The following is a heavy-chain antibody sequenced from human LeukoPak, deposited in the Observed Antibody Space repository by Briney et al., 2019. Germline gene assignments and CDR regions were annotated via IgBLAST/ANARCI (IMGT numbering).Heavy chain of an antibody. CDR2: ISGSGGST. J-gene: IGHJ4*02. Sequence: GGTLRLSCAASGFTFSSYGMSWVRQAPGKGLEWVSAISGSGGSTYYADSVKGRFTISRDNSKNTLYLQMNSLRAEDTAVYYCAKRSSSTFDYWGQGTLVTVSS. D-gene: IGHD1-26*01. CDR1: GFTFSSYG. V-gene: IGHV3-23*01. CDR3: AKRSSSTFDY.